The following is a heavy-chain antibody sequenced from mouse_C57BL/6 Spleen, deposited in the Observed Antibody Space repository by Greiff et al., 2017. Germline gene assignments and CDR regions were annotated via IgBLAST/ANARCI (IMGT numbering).Heavy chain of an antibody. D-gene: IGHD1-1*01. CDR3: ARGGYYYGDWYFDV. CDR1: GYTFTSYW. V-gene: IGHV1-61*01. CDR2: IYPSDSET. Sequence: QVQLKQPGAELVRPGSSVKLSCKASGYTFTSYWMDWVKQRPGQGLEWIGNIYPSDSETHYNQKFKDKATLTVEKSSCTAYMQLSSLTSEDSAVYYCARGGYYYGDWYFDVWGTGTTVTVSS. J-gene: IGHJ1*03.